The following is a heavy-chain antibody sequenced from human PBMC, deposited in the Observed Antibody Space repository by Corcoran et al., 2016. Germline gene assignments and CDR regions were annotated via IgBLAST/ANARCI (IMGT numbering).Heavy chain of an antibody. V-gene: IGHV1-3*01. Sequence: QVQLVQSGAEVKKPGASVKVSCKASGYTFTSYAMHWVRQAPGQRLEWMGWINAGNGNTKYSQKFQGRVTITRDTSASTAYMELSSLRSEDTAVYYCAGADGITGTSNYYGMDVWGQGTTVTVSS. CDR1: GYTFTSYA. CDR3: AGADGITGTSNYYGMDV. J-gene: IGHJ6*02. D-gene: IGHD1-7*01. CDR2: INAGNGNT.